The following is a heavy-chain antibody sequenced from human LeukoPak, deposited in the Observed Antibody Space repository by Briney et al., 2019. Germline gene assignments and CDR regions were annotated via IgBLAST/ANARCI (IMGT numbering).Heavy chain of an antibody. CDR3: ARHDRSGSGSYHDAFDI. CDR2: IYYSGST. V-gene: IGHV4-59*08. J-gene: IGHJ3*02. D-gene: IGHD3-10*01. Sequence: PSETLSLTCTASGGSISSYYWSWIRQPPGKGLEWIGYIYYSGSTNYNPSLKSRVTISVDTSKNQFSLKLSSVTAADTAVYYCARHDRSGSGSYHDAFDIWGQGTMVTVSS. CDR1: GGSISSYY.